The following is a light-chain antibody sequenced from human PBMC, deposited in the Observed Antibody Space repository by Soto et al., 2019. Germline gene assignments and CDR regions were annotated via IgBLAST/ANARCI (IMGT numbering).Light chain of an antibody. CDR3: ETWDTNVVV. CDR2: LEGSGSY. V-gene: IGLV4-60*02. CDR1: SGHSTYI. Sequence: QPVLTQSSSASASLGSSVKLTCTLSSGHSTYIIAWHQQQPGKAPRYLMKLEGSGSYNKGSGIPDRFSGSSSGVDRYLTISNLQFEDEADYYCETWDTNVVVFGGGTKVTVL. J-gene: IGLJ2*01.